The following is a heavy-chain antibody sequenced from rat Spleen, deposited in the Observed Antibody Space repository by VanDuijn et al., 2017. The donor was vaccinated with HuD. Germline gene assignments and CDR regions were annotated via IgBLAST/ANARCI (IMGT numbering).Heavy chain of an antibody. CDR2: VSSDGFNT. V-gene: IGHV5-58*01. D-gene: IGHD1-7*01. CDR1: GFTFSSYW. J-gene: IGHJ2*01. CDR3: AVAGYGY. Sequence: EVQLVESGGGLVQPGESLKLSCVASGFTFSSYWMYWVRQAPGKGLEWVSSVSSDGFNTYYPDSVKGRFTISRDNAENIVYLQMNSLKCEDTATYYCAVAGYGYWGQGVMVTVSS.